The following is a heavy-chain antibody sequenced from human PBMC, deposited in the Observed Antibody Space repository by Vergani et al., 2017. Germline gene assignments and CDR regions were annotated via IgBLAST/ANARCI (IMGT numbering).Heavy chain of an antibody. J-gene: IGHJ4*02. CDR1: GYTFTGYY. CDR3: ARADPEDIVVVPAASLGAPDY. Sequence: QVQLVQSGAEVKKPGASVKVSCKASGYTFTGYYMHWVRQAPGQGLEWMGWINPNSGGTNYAQKFQGRVTMTRDTSISTAYMELSRLRSDDTAVYYCARADPEDIVVVPAASLGAPDYWGQGTLVTVSS. CDR2: INPNSGGT. D-gene: IGHD2-2*01. V-gene: IGHV1-2*02.